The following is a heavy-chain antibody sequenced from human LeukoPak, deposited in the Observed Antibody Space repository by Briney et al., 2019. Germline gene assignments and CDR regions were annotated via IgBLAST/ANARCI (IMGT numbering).Heavy chain of an antibody. Sequence: PGGSLRLSCAASGFTFSSFTMNWVRQAPGKGLEWVSGINWNGGSTGYADSVKGRFTISRDNAKNSLYLQMNSLRAEDTAVYYCAREEEQQLVPAHNWFDPWGQGTLVTVSS. J-gene: IGHJ5*02. CDR1: GFTFSSFT. CDR3: AREEEQQLVPAHNWFDP. V-gene: IGHV3-20*04. CDR2: INWNGGST. D-gene: IGHD6-13*01.